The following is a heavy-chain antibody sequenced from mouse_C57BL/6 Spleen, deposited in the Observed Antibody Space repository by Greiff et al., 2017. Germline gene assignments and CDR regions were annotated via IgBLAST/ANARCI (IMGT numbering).Heavy chain of an antibody. CDR2: IYPGSGST. J-gene: IGHJ3*01. V-gene: IGHV1-55*01. CDR3: ARAEDCDGAWFAY. Sequence: QVQLQQPGAELVKPGASVKMSCKASGYTFTSYWITWVKQRLGQGLEWIGDIYPGSGSTNYNETFKSKATLTVDTSSSTAYMKLNSLTSEDSAVSDCARAEDCDGAWFAYWGQGTLVTVSA. CDR1: GYTFTSYW.